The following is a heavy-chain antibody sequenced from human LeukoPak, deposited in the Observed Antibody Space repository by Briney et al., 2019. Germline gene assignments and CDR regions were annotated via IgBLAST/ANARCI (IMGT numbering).Heavy chain of an antibody. J-gene: IGHJ6*02. D-gene: IGHD3-3*01. CDR2: ITASGTAM. CDR1: GFTFSSYS. V-gene: IGHV3-48*01. Sequence: PGGSLRPSCAASGFTFSSYSMNWVRQAPGKGLEWVSHITASGTAMFYADSVKGRFTISRDNAKNSLYLQMNSLRAEDTAVYYCARDRYYDFWSGYYPQYSYYGMDVWGQGTTVTVSS. CDR3: ARDRYYDFWSGYYPQYSYYGMDV.